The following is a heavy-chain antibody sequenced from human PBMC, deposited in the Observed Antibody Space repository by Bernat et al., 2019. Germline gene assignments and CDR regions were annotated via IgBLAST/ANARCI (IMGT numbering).Heavy chain of an antibody. J-gene: IGHJ4*02. CDR2: ISWNSGSI. CDR1: GFTFDDYA. Sequence: EVQLVESGGGLVQPGRSLLLSCAASGFTFDDYAMHWVRKAPGKGLEWVSGISWNSGSIGYADSVKGRFTITRDTAKNSLYLQMNSLRAEDTALYYCTKDSSSSWYRDFDYWGQGTLVTVSS. V-gene: IGHV3-9*01. CDR3: TKDSSSSWYRDFDY. D-gene: IGHD6-13*01.